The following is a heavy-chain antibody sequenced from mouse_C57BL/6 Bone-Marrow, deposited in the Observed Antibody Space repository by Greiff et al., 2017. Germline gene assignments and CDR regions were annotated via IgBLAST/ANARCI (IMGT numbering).Heavy chain of an antibody. CDR2: IRLKSDNYAT. D-gene: IGHD1-1*01. J-gene: IGHJ2*01. CDR3: TVRYPGY. CDR1: GFTFSNYW. Sequence: DVKLQESGGGLVQPGGSMKLSCVASGFTFSNYWMNWVRQSPEKGLEWVAQIRLKSDNYATHYAVSVKGRFTISRDDSKSSVYLQMNNLRAEDNGIYYCTVRYPGYWGQGTTLTVSS. V-gene: IGHV6-3*01.